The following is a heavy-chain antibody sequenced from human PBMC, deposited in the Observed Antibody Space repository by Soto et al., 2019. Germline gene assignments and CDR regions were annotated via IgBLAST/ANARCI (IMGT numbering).Heavy chain of an antibody. J-gene: IGHJ4*02. D-gene: IGHD3-22*01. CDR2: ISYDGSNK. CDR1: FNLSELG. V-gene: IGHV3-30*18. Sequence: GGAHRHPLCAPWFNLSELGSRRVPQAPGKGAEWVAVISYDGSNKYYADSVKGRFTISRDNSKNTLYLKMNSLRAEDTAVYYCAKDGHYYDSSGYYPDFDYWGQGTLVTVSS. CDR3: AKDGHYYDSSGYYPDFDY.